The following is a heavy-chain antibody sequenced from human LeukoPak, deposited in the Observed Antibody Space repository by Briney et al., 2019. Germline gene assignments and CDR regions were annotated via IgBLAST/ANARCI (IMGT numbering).Heavy chain of an antibody. D-gene: IGHD3-22*01. V-gene: IGHV1-18*01. CDR2: ISAYNGDT. CDR1: GYTFSSYS. J-gene: IGHJ3*01. Sequence: ASVRVSCTASGYTFSSYSISWMRQAPGQGLEWMGWISAYNGDTNYAQKFQGRVTLTTDTSTRTAYMELSALKSDDTAVYFCARPLPYYYDSSGRYAFDVWGQGTMVTVSS. CDR3: ARPLPYYYDSSGRYAFDV.